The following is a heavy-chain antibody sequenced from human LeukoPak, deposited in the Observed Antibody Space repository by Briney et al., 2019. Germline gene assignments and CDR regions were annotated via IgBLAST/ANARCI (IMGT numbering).Heavy chain of an antibody. CDR3: AKLKKDYYDSSGYYFDY. CDR1: GFTFSSYA. CDR2: ISGSGGST. D-gene: IGHD3-22*01. J-gene: IGHJ4*02. Sequence: GGSLRLSCAASGFTFSSYAMSWVRQAPGKGLEWVSAISGSGGSTYYADSVKGRFTISRDNSKNTLYLQMNSLRAEDTAVYYCAKLKKDYYDSSGYYFDYWGQGTLVTVSS. V-gene: IGHV3-23*01.